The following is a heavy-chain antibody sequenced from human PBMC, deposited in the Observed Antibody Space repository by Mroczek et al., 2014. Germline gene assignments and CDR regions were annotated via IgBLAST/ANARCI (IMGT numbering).Heavy chain of an antibody. Sequence: ESGGGLVKPGGSLRLSCAASGFTFSSYSMNWVRQAPGKGLEWVSSISSSSSYIYYADSVKGRFTISRDNAKNSLYLQMNSLRAEDTAVYYCASFLVNYYDSSGYYSVYAFDIWGQGTMVTVSS. D-gene: IGHD3-22*01. CDR1: GFTFSSYS. CDR2: ISSSSSYI. CDR3: ASFLVNYYDSSGYYSVYAFDI. J-gene: IGHJ3*02. V-gene: IGHV3-21*01.